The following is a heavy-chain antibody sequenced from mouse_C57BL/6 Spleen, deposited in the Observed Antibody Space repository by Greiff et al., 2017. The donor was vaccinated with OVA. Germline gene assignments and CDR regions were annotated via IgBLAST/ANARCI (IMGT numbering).Heavy chain of an antibody. CDR1: GFTFSDAW. CDR2: IRNKANNHAT. Sequence: EVQLVESGGGLVQPGGSMKLSCAASGFTFSDAWMDWVRQSPEKGLEWVAEIRNKANNHATYYAESVKGRFTISRDDSKSSVYLQMNRLRAEDTGIYYCLIWYFDVWGTGTTVTVSS. J-gene: IGHJ1*03. V-gene: IGHV6-6*01. CDR3: LIWYFDV.